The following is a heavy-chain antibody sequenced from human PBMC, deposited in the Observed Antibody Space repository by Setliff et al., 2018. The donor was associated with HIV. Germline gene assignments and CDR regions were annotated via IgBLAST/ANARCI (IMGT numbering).Heavy chain of an antibody. CDR3: ARGRDKYGPIDY. J-gene: IGHJ4*02. CDR1: GSSSSSYY. D-gene: IGHD3-10*01. Sequence: SETLSLTCTVSGSSSSSYYWTWTRQPPGKGLEWIGNIHYSGSTNYNPSLKSRVTISVDTSRSQFSLKLSSVTAADTAVYYCARGRDKYGPIDYWGQGTLVTVSS. CDR2: IHYSGST. V-gene: IGHV4-59*01.